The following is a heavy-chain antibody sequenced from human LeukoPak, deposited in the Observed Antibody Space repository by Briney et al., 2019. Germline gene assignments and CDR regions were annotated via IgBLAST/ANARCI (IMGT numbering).Heavy chain of an antibody. Sequence: PSETLSLTCTVSSGSISSYYWSWIRQPPGKGLEWIGYIYYSGSTNYNLSLKSRVTISVDTSKNKFSLKLSSVTAADRAVYYCARSSEGRYYYDSSGFSYYYYYMDVWGKGTTVTISS. D-gene: IGHD3-22*01. CDR2: IYYSGST. CDR3: ARSSEGRYYYDSSGFSYYYYYMDV. V-gene: IGHV4-59*01. CDR1: SGSISSYY. J-gene: IGHJ6*03.